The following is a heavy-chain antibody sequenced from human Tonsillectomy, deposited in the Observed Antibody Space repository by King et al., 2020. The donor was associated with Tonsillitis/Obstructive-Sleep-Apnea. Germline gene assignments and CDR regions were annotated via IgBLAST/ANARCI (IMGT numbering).Heavy chain of an antibody. CDR3: ARQVYDYVWGSYRSGYNWFDP. CDR1: GYSFTSYW. D-gene: IGHD3-16*02. J-gene: IGHJ5*02. Sequence: QLVQSGAEVKKPGESLKISCKGSGYSFTSYWIGWVRQMPGKGLEWMGIIYPGDSDTRYSPSFQGQVTISADKSISTAYLQWSSLKASDTAMYYCARQVYDYVWGSYRSGYNWFDPWGQGTLVTVSS. V-gene: IGHV5-51*01. CDR2: IYPGDSDT.